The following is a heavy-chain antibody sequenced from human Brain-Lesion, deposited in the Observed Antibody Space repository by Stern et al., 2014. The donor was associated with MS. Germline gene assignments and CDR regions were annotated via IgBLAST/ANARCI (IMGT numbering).Heavy chain of an antibody. D-gene: IGHD3-10*01. CDR1: GGSISSGDYY. V-gene: IGHV4-30-4*01. CDR3: ARWEFRFCDSGNKSWFDP. Sequence: VQLLQSGPGLVKPSQTLSLTCTVSGGSISSGDYYWSWIRQPPGKGLEWLGYIYHSGSPYYNPSLKSRVTISVDTSKNQFSLKLSSVTAADTAVYYCARWEFRFCDSGNKSWFDPWGQGTLVTVSS. CDR2: IYHSGSP. J-gene: IGHJ5*02.